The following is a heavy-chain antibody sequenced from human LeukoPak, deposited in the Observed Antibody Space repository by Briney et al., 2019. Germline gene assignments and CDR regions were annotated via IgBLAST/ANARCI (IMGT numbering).Heavy chain of an antibody. D-gene: IGHD3-10*01. J-gene: IGHJ6*03. V-gene: IGHV4-59*12. CDR1: GGSISSYY. CDR2: IYYSGST. CDR3: ARLTKNDSGSFRFGKKKRGYMDV. Sequence: SSETLSLTCTVSGGSISSYYWSWIRQPPGKGLEWIGYIYYSGSTNYNPSLKSRVTISVDTSKNQFSLKLSSVTAADTAVYYCARLTKNDSGSFRFGKKKRGYMDVWGKGTTVTISS.